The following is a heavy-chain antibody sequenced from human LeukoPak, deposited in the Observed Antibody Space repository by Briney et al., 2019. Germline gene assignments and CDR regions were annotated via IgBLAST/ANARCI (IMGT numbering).Heavy chain of an antibody. J-gene: IGHJ4*02. Sequence: PGGSLRLSCAASRLTFSSYGMHWVRQAPGKGLEWVAVISYDGSNKYYADSVKGRFTISRDNSKNTLYLQMNSLRVEDTAVCYCAKGDYGDYGDQRQFDYWGQGTLVTVSS. CDR1: RLTFSSYG. V-gene: IGHV3-30*18. CDR3: AKGDYGDYGDQRQFDY. CDR2: ISYDGSNK. D-gene: IGHD4-17*01.